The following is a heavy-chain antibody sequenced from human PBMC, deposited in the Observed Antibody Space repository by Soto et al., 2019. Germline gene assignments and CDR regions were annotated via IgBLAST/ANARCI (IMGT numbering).Heavy chain of an antibody. D-gene: IGHD2-2*01. J-gene: IGHJ4*02. CDR3: ARHAWFWLPAAMDY. V-gene: IGHV3-7*04. Sequence: EVQLVESGGGLVQPGGSLRLSCAASGFTFSSYWMSWVRQAPGKGLEWVANIKQDGSEKNYVDSVKGRFTISRDNAENSLYLQMNSLRVGGTAVYFCARHAWFWLPAAMDYWGQGTLVTVSS. CDR1: GFTFSSYW. CDR2: IKQDGSEK.